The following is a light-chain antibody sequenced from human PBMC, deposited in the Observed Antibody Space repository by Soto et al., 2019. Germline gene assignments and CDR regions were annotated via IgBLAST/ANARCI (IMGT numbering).Light chain of an antibody. CDR2: PAS. CDR1: QGISNY. CDR3: QKYDSAPWT. Sequence: DIQMTQSPSSLSASVRDRVTITCRASQGISNYLAWYQQKPGKDPKLLIYPASTLQSGVPTRFSGSGSGTDFTLTISSLQPEDVATYYCQKYDSAPWTFGQGTKVEIK. J-gene: IGKJ1*01. V-gene: IGKV1-27*01.